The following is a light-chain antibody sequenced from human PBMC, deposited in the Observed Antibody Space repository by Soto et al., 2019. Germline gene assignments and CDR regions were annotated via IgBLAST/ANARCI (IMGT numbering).Light chain of an antibody. CDR3: SSFTSSNTVV. CDR2: EVI. CDR1: NSDVGGYNY. J-gene: IGLJ2*01. Sequence: QSVLTQPASVSGSPGQSITISCTGTNSDVGGYNYVSWYQQHPDKAPKLMIYEVINRPSGVSNRFSGSKSDNTASLTISGLQAEDEADYYCSSFTSSNTVVFGGGTKLTVL. V-gene: IGLV2-14*01.